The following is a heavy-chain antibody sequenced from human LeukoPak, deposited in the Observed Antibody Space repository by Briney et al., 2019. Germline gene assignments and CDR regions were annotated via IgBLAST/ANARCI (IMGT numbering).Heavy chain of an antibody. Sequence: AGGSLRLSCAASGFTFSSYAMHWVRQAPGKGLEWVSGISWNSGSIGYADSVKGRFTISRDNAKNSLYLQMNSLRAEDMALYYCAKDGGATTFYFQHWGQGTLVTVSS. V-gene: IGHV3-9*03. D-gene: IGHD1-26*01. J-gene: IGHJ1*01. CDR3: AKDGGATTFYFQH. CDR2: ISWNSGSI. CDR1: GFTFSSYA.